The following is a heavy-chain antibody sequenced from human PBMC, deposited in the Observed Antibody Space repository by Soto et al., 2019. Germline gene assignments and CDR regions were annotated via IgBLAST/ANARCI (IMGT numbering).Heavy chain of an antibody. Sequence: PSETLSLTCTVSGGSISSSSYYWGWIRQPPGEGLEWIGSIYYSGSTYYNPSLKSRVTISVDTSKNQFSLKLSSVTAADTAVYYCALSRIYSLGESSCFDYWGQGTLVTVSS. V-gene: IGHV4-39*01. CDR1: GGSISSSSYY. CDR2: IYYSGST. D-gene: IGHD3-10*01. CDR3: ALSRIYSLGESSCFDY. J-gene: IGHJ4*02.